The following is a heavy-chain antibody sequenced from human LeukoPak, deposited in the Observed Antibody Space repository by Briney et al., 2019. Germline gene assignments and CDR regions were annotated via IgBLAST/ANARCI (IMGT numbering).Heavy chain of an antibody. Sequence: GGSLRLSCAASGFTFSDYYMSWLRQVPGKGREWVSYISSSGGTIPYADSVKGRFTISRDNAKNSLYLQMNSLRAEDTAVYYCARGPVSSSGFFGYWGQGTLVTVS. V-gene: IGHV3-11*01. J-gene: IGHJ4*02. D-gene: IGHD6-19*01. CDR1: GFTFSDYY. CDR3: ARGPVSSSGFFGY. CDR2: ISSSGGTI.